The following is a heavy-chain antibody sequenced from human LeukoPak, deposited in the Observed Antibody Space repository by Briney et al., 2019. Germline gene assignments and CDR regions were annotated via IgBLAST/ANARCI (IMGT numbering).Heavy chain of an antibody. V-gene: IGHV1-46*01. CDR3: ARMSVRLGYFDY. Sequence: ASVKVSCKASGYTFTSYYMHWVRQAPGQGLEWMGIINPSGGSTSYAQKFQGRVSMTRDTSTSTVYMELSSLRSEDTAVYYCARMSVRLGYFDYWGQGTLVTVSS. J-gene: IGHJ4*02. CDR1: GYTFTSYY. CDR2: INPSGGST. D-gene: IGHD3-9*01.